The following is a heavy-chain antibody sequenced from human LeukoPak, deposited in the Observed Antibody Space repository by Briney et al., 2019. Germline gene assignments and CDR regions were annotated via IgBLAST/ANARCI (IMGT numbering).Heavy chain of an antibody. CDR2: VSSSTDI. CDR1: GFTFSSYT. D-gene: IGHD6-19*01. V-gene: IGHV3-21*04. CDR3: ARGYNSAFDY. J-gene: IGHJ4*02. Sequence: GGSLRLSCAVAGFTFSSYTMSWVRQAPGKGLEWVSSVSSSTDIYYADSVKGRFTISRDNAKNSLYLQMNSLRAEDTAVYYCARGYNSAFDYWGQGTLVTVSS.